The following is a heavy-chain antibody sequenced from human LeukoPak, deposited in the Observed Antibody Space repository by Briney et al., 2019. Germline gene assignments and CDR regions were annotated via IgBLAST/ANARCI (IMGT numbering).Heavy chain of an antibody. Sequence: PGGSLRLSCAASEFTFGNYCMSWVRQVPGKGPEWVANIRQDGNEFYYVDSVKGRFTISRDNAKNSLYLQMNSLRVEDTAVYYCARDKVSGPTLLDYWGQGTLVTVSS. V-gene: IGHV3-7*01. CDR1: EFTFGNYC. CDR3: ARDKVSGPTLLDY. D-gene: IGHD5/OR15-5a*01. J-gene: IGHJ4*02. CDR2: IRQDGNEF.